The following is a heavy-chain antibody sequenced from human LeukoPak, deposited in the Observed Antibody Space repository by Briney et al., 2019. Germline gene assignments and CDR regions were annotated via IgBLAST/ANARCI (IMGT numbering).Heavy chain of an antibody. CDR1: GFTFSNHW. CDR3: TRDLQYYDTSGYVAPLIDY. Sequence: GGSLRLSCAASGFTFSNHWMSWVRQAPGNGLEWVANIKQDGSLKYYVDSVKGRFTISRDNAENSLYLQLNSLRAEDTAVYYCTRDLQYYDTSGYVAPLIDYWGQGTLVTVSS. D-gene: IGHD3-22*01. CDR2: IKQDGSLK. V-gene: IGHV3-7*01. J-gene: IGHJ4*02.